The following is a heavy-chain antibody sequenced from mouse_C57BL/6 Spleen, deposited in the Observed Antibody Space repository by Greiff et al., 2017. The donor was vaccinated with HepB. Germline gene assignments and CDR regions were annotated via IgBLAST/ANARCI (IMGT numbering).Heavy chain of an antibody. CDR1: GFTFSDYG. CDR2: ISSGSSTI. D-gene: IGHD1-1*01. V-gene: IGHV5-17*01. J-gene: IGHJ3*01. Sequence: EVQLVESGGGLVKPGGSLKLSCAASGFTFSDYGMHWVRQAPEKGLEWVAYISSGSSTIYYADTVKGRFTITRDNAKNTLFLQMTSLRSEDTAMYYCAREIDYYGSCFAYWGQGTLVTVSA. CDR3: AREIDYYGSCFAY.